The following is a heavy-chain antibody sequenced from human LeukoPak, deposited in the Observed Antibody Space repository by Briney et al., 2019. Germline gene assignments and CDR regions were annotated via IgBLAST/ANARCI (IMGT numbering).Heavy chain of an antibody. Sequence: PGGSLRLSCAASGFTFSDYYMSWIRQAPGKGLEWVSYISSSGSTIYYADSVKGRFTISRDNAKNSLYLQMNSLRAEDTAVYYCARDPTPEYSSSSGDYWGQGTLVTVSS. J-gene: IGHJ4*02. CDR1: GFTFSDYY. CDR2: ISSSGSTI. CDR3: ARDPTPEYSSSSGDY. D-gene: IGHD6-6*01. V-gene: IGHV3-11*04.